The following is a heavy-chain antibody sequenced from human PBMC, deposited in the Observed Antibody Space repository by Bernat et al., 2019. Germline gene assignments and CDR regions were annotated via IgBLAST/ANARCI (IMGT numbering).Heavy chain of an antibody. J-gene: IGHJ2*01. CDR2: ISGSGGST. V-gene: IGHV3-23*04. CDR3: AKGYCSGGSCYWYFDL. D-gene: IGHD2-15*01. CDR1: GFTFSSYA. Sequence: EVQLVESGGGLVQPGGSLRLSCAASGFTFSSYAMSWVRQAPGKGLEWVSGISGSGGSTYYADSVKGRLTISRDNSKNTLYLQMNSLRAEDTAVYYCAKGYCSGGSCYWYFDLWGRGTLVTVSS.